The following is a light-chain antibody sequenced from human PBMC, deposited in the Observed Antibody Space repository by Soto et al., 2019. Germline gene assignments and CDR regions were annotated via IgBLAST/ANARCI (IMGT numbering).Light chain of an antibody. J-gene: IGKJ1*01. Sequence: DIQMTHSPSTLAASVVDRVTITFRASQSSSSWLAWYQQKPGQAPKLLIYDASSLERGVPSRFSGSGSGTEIPLTISRLQPDDFPNYYCHPYNSYWKFGQGTKVDI. V-gene: IGKV1-5*01. CDR2: DAS. CDR1: QSSSSW. CDR3: HPYNSYWK.